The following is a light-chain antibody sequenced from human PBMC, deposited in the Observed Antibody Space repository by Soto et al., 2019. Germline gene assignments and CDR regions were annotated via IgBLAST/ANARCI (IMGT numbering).Light chain of an antibody. CDR1: QSVSSY. CDR2: DTS. CDR3: QQRSNRPLT. Sequence: EIVLTQSPATLSLSLGERATLSCRASQSVSSYLAWYQQKPGQAPRLLIYDTSIRASGIPARFSGSGSGTDFTLTISSLDPEDFAVYYCQQRSNRPLTFGQGTRLEIK. V-gene: IGKV3-11*01. J-gene: IGKJ5*01.